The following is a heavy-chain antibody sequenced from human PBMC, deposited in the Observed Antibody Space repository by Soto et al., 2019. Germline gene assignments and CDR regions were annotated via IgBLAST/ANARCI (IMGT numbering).Heavy chain of an antibody. Sequence: EVQLLESGGGLVQPGGSLRLSCAASGFTFSSYAMSWVRQTPGKGLEWVSTLSGSGGTTYYADSVTGQFTISRDNSKSTLYLQMNTLRAEDTTVSDCAKDVATYGPNRIHSWGQGTLVTVSS. D-gene: IGHD3-10*01. V-gene: IGHV3-23*01. CDR2: LSGSGGTT. CDR3: AKDVATYGPNRIHS. CDR1: GFTFSSYA. J-gene: IGHJ1*01.